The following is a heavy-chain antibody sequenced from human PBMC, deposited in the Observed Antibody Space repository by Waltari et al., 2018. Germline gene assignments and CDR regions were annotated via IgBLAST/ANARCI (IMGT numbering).Heavy chain of an antibody. J-gene: IGHJ5*02. CDR1: GGSISAFY. D-gene: IGHD2-21*02. V-gene: IGHV4-59*01. CDR3: ARGGGGDWEWFDP. Sequence: QVQLQESGPSRLKPSETLSLMWTLSGGSISAFYWSWVRQPPGKGLDWIGYIYYTGSTNFNPSLKSRVTMSVDTSKNQFSLKLSSVTAADTAFYYCARGGGGDWEWFDPWGQGTLVTVSS. CDR2: IYYTGST.